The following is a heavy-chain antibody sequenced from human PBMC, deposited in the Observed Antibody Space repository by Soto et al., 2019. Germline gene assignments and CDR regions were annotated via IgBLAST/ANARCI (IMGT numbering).Heavy chain of an antibody. D-gene: IGHD3-10*01. V-gene: IGHV3-7*01. CDR1: GFSFSSYW. Sequence: EVQVVESGGGLVQPGGSLRLSCEVSGFSFSSYWMSWVRQAPGKGLEWVANIKKDGSEKYYVDSVKGRFTISRDNAKNSLYLQMNSLRAEDTAVYYCVGDGMDVWGQGTMVTVSS. J-gene: IGHJ6*02. CDR3: VGDGMDV. CDR2: IKKDGSEK.